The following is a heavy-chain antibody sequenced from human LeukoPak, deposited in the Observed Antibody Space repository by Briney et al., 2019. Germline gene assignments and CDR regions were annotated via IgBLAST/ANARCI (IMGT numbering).Heavy chain of an antibody. CDR1: GGSASSYY. Sequence: KSSETLSLTCSVSGGSASSYYWSWIRQSPGKGLEWIGYIHNSGRTNYNPSLKSRVTGFVDTSKNQVSLRLSSVTAADTAVYYCARHGTISSESYFDYWGQGALVTVSS. V-gene: IGHV4-59*08. CDR3: ARHGTISSESYFDY. J-gene: IGHJ4*02. CDR2: IHNSGRT. D-gene: IGHD1-14*01.